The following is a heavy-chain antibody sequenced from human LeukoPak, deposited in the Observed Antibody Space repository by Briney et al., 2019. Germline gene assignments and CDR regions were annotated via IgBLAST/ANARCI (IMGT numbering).Heavy chain of an antibody. V-gene: IGHV4-61*02. Sequence: PSQTLSLTCTVSGGSISSGSYYWSWIRQPAGKGLEWIGRIYTSGSTNYNPSLKSRVTISVDTSKNQFSLKLSSVTAADTAVYYCARDDYGGDYAFDIWGQGTMVTVSS. CDR3: ARDDYGGDYAFDI. D-gene: IGHD4-23*01. CDR1: GGSISSGSYY. CDR2: IYTSGST. J-gene: IGHJ3*02.